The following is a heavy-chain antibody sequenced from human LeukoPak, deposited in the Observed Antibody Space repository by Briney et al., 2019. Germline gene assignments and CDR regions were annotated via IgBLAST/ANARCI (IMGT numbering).Heavy chain of an antibody. Sequence: SETQSLTCTVSGGSISSSSVYWGWIRQPPGKGLEWIGSIYYSGGTYYNPSLRSRVTISVDTSKYQFSLKLSSVTAADTAVYYCARQPKASLPAATRVDVWGKGTTVTVSS. CDR2: IYYSGGT. J-gene: IGHJ6*04. V-gene: IGHV4-39*07. CDR1: GGSISSSSVY. D-gene: IGHD2-2*01. CDR3: ARQPKASLPAATRVDV.